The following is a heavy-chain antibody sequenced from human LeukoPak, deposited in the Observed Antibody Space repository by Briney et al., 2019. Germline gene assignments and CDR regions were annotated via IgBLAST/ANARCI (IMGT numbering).Heavy chain of an antibody. J-gene: IGHJ4*02. D-gene: IGHD2-2*01. CDR3: ARLSGDCSSTSCSKSPDY. CDR1: GGSISSYY. V-gene: IGHV4-4*07. CDR2: IYTSGST. Sequence: SETLSLTCTVSGGSISSYYWSWIRQPAGKGLEWIGRIYTSGSTNYNPSLKGRVTMSVDTSKNQFSLKLSSVTAADTAVYYCARLSGDCSSTSCSKSPDYWGQGTLVTVSS.